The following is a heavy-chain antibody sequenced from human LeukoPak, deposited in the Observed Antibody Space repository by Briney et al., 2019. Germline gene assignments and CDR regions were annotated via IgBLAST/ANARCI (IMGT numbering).Heavy chain of an antibody. V-gene: IGHV1-18*01. CDR2: ISDYNGNT. D-gene: IGHD3-9*01. CDR3: ARGPYYDILTGSNTFDY. CDR1: GHTFTSYG. Sequence: ASVKVSCKASGHTFTSYGISWVRQAPGQGLEWMGWISDYNGNTNYARKLQGRVTMTTDTSTSTAYMELRSLRSDDTAVYYCARGPYYDILTGSNTFDYWGQGTLVTVSS. J-gene: IGHJ4*02.